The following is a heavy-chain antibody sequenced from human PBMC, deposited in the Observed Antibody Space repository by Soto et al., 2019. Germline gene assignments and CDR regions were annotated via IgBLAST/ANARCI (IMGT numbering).Heavy chain of an antibody. Sequence: GESLKISCKASGYSFTSFWIGWVRQMPGKGLEWMGIIYPGDSHTRYSPSFEGQVTISVDKSISAAYLQWSSLKASDTAIYYCAVYQQLVPPGWFDPWGQGTLVTVPQ. J-gene: IGHJ5*02. V-gene: IGHV5-51*01. CDR2: IYPGDSHT. CDR1: GYSFTSFW. D-gene: IGHD4-4*01. CDR3: AVYQQLVPPGWFDP.